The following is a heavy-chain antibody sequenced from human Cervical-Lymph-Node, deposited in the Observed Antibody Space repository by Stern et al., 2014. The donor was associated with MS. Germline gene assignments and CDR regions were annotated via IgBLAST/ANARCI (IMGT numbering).Heavy chain of an antibody. V-gene: IGHV1-69*12. D-gene: IGHD6-13*01. CDR3: AREGSSSSPDY. CDR2: ILPIFGTA. Sequence: QVQLVQSGAEVKKPGSSVKVSCKASGGTLSSYAISWVRQAPGQGLAWMGGILPIFGTANYYKKFPSSGTITAEESPSTTEMGTSSLRSEDTAVYYCAREGSSSSPDYWGQGTLVTVSS. J-gene: IGHJ4*02. CDR1: GGTLSSYA.